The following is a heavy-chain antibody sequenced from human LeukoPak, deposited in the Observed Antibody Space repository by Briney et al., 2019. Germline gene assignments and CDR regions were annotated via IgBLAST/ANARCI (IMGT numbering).Heavy chain of an antibody. CDR2: IRSKANSYAT. D-gene: IGHD2-21*02. CDR3: TSCGGDCYSGFDY. J-gene: IGHJ4*02. Sequence: GGSLRLSCAASGFTFSGSAMHWVRQASGKGLEWVGRIRSKANSYATAYAASVKGRFTISRDDSKNTAYLQVNSLKTEDAAVYYCTSCGGDCYSGFDYWGQGTLVTVSS. V-gene: IGHV3-73*01. CDR1: GFTFSGSA.